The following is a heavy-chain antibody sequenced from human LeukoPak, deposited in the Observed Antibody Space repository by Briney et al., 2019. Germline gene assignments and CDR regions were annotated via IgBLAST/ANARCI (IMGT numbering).Heavy chain of an antibody. V-gene: IGHV4-59*01. CDR3: ARVVAGPIYGDHGNFDY. CDR2: IYYSGST. J-gene: IGHJ4*02. Sequence: KTSETLSLTCTVSGGSISSYYWSWIRQPPGKGLEWIGYIYYSGSTNYNPSPKSRVTISVDTSKNQFSLKLSSVTAADTAVYYCARVVAGPIYGDHGNFDYWGQGTLVTVSS. CDR1: GGSISSYY. D-gene: IGHD4-17*01.